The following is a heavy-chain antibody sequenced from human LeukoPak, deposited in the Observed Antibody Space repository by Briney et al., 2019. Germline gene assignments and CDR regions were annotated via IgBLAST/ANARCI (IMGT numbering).Heavy chain of an antibody. V-gene: IGHV4-39*07. CDR1: GRSISSSSYY. CDR3: ARGGGMGHYYYYMDV. D-gene: IGHD5-24*01. CDR2: IYYSGST. J-gene: IGHJ6*03. Sequence: PSETLSLTCTVSGRSISSSSYYWGWIRQPPGKGLEWIGSIYYSGSTYYNPSLKSRVTISVDTSKNQFSLKLSSVTAADTAVYYCARGGGMGHYYYYMDVWGKGTTVTISS.